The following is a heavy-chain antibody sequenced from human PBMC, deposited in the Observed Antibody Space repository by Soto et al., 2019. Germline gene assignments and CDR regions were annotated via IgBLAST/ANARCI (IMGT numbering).Heavy chain of an antibody. CDR1: GFTFSSYA. V-gene: IGHV3-23*01. D-gene: IGHD5-18*01. CDR2: ISGSGGST. CDR3: AKVGGYSYGYVGYLDY. Sequence: EVQLLESGGGLVQPGGSLRLSCAASGFTFSSYAMSWVRQAPGKGLEWVSAISGSGGSTYYADSVKGRYTISGDNSKNTLYRTMNSLRAEDTAVYYCAKVGGYSYGYVGYLDYWAQGTLDTVSS. J-gene: IGHJ4*02.